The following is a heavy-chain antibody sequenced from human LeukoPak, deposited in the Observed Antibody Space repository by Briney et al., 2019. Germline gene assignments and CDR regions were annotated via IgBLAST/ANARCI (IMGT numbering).Heavy chain of an antibody. CDR1: GFNFDDYA. CDR2: ISWNSGSI. V-gene: IGHV3-9*01. CDR3: VRERAGFDY. Sequence: GGSLRLSCAASGFNFDDYAMHWVRQAPGKGLEWVSGISWNSGSIGYADSVKGRFTISRDNAKNSLYLQMSSLRVDDTAMYYCVRERAGFDYWGQGTPVTVSS. J-gene: IGHJ4*02.